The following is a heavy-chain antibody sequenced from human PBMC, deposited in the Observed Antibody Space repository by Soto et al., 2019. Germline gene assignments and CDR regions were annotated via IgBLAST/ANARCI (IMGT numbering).Heavy chain of an antibody. CDR2: INHSGST. CDR3: ARGGSIVATMWSNYYFDY. CDR1: GGSFSGYY. J-gene: IGHJ4*02. Sequence: TSETLSLTCAVYGGSFSGYYWSWIRQPPGKGLEWIGEINHSGSTNYNPSLKSRVTISVDTSKNQFSLKLSSVTAADTAVYYCARGGSIVATMWSNYYFDYWGQGTLVTVSS. V-gene: IGHV4-34*01. D-gene: IGHD5-12*01.